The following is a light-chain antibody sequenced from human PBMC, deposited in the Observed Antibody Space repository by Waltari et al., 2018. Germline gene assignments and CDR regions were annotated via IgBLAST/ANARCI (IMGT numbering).Light chain of an antibody. V-gene: IGKV3-11*01. J-gene: IGKJ5*01. Sequence: EIVLTQSPATLSLSPGERATLSCRASQSMSTSLVWYQQKPGQAPRLLIYDASSRASGIPARFSGSGSGTDFTLTIISLEPEDFAVYYCQQRGNWPITFGQGTRLEIK. CDR1: QSMSTS. CDR3: QQRGNWPIT. CDR2: DAS.